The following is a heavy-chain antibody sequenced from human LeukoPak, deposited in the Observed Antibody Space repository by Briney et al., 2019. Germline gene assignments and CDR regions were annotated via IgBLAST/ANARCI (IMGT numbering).Heavy chain of an antibody. CDR1: GYTFTSYD. V-gene: IGHV1-8*01. D-gene: IGHD3-22*01. CDR2: MNPNSGNT. Sequence: ASVTVSCKASGYTFTSYDINWVRQAPGQGLEWMGWMNPNSGNTGYAQKFQGRVTMTRNTSISTAYMELSSLRSEDTAVYYCARGYYYDSEYYFDYWGQGTLVTVSS. J-gene: IGHJ4*02. CDR3: ARGYYYDSEYYFDY.